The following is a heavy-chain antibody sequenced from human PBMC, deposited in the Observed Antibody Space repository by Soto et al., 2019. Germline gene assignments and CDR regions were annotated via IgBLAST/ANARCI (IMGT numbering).Heavy chain of an antibody. J-gene: IGHJ6*03. CDR3: ARHSSPWFARVYYYYYMDV. D-gene: IGHD3-10*01. CDR2: IYYSGNT. Sequence: TSETLSLTCTVSGGSISSYYWSWIRQPPGKGLEWIGYIYYSGNTNYNPSLKSRVTISVDTSKNQFSLKLSSVTAADTAVYYCARHSSPWFARVYYYYYMDVWGKGTTVTVSS. V-gene: IGHV4-59*08. CDR1: GGSISSYY.